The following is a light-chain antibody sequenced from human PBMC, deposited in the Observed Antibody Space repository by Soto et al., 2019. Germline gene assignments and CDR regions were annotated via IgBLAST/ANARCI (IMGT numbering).Light chain of an antibody. CDR2: NVS. CDR3: SSYTSSNTYV. J-gene: IGLJ1*01. CDR1: NSDVGGYNS. Sequence: QSVLTQPASVSGSPGQSIAISCTGTNSDVGGYNSVSWYQQHPGKAPKLMIYNVSNRPSGVSDRFSGSKSGNTASLTISGLQAEDEADYYCSSYTSSNTYVFGTGTKVTVL. V-gene: IGLV2-14*03.